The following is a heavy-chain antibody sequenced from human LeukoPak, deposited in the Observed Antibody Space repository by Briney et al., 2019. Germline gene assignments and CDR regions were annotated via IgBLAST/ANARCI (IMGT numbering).Heavy chain of an antibody. V-gene: IGHV3-74*03. Sequence: GGSLRLSRAASGFTFSDTWIHWVRQPPGMGLVWVSRINERGTDSMYAESVKGRFTISRDNAKNTVYLQMNSLRAEDTAVYYCVRDETLWTLDWWGQGTLVSVSS. CDR2: INERGTDS. CDR1: GFTFSDTW. D-gene: IGHD1-1*01. J-gene: IGHJ4*02. CDR3: VRDETLWTLDW.